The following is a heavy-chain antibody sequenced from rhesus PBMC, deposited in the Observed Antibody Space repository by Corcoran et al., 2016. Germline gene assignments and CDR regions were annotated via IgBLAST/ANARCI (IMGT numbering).Heavy chain of an antibody. CDR2: NYSSCGNT. CDR1: GGSISGGYYY. V-gene: IGHV4S12*01. Sequence: QVKLQESGPGLVKPLETLSLTCAVSGGSISGGYYYWSWIRQPPGKGLDWFGGNYSSCGNTHHNPSLRSRVNSSKDTSKSQWSRKLSSVTAADTAVYYCARNNIWTGRTLDDWGQGVLVTVSS. D-gene: IGHD3-3*01. CDR3: ARNNIWTGRTLDD. J-gene: IGHJ4*01.